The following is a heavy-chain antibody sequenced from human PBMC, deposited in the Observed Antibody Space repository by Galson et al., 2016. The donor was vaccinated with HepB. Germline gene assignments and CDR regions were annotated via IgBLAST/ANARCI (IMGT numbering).Heavy chain of an antibody. CDR3: ARGGFSHAYDI. V-gene: IGHV3-74*01. Sequence: SLRLSCAASGFTFSSYWMHWVRQAPGKGLVWVSRINSDGSDTIYTDSVKGRFTISRDNAKNTLYLHMNSLRAEDTALYYCARGGFSHAYDIWGQGTTVTVSS. CDR2: INSDGSDT. CDR1: GFTFSSYW. J-gene: IGHJ3*02.